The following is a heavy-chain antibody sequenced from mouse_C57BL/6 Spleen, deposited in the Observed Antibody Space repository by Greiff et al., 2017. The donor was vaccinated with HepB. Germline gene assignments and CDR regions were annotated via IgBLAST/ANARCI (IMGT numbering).Heavy chain of an antibody. CDR2: IRLKSDNYAK. CDR3: TGLTTRFDY. CDR1: GFTFSNYW. V-gene: IGHV6-3*01. J-gene: IGHJ2*01. D-gene: IGHD1-1*01. Sequence: EVKLMESGGGLVQPGGSMKLSCVASGFTFSNYWMNWVRQSPEKGLEWVAQIRLKSDNYAKHYAGAVKRRFTISRDESKISVYLQMNNLRAEDTGIYYFTGLTTRFDYWGQGTTLTVAS.